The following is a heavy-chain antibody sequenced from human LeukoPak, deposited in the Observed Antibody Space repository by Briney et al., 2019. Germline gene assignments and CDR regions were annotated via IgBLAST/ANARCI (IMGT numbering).Heavy chain of an antibody. CDR2: IYSGGST. CDR1: GFTVSSNY. J-gene: IGHJ4*02. D-gene: IGHD3-10*01. V-gene: IGHV3-53*01. Sequence: GGSLRLSCAASGFTVSSNYMSWVRQAPGKGLEWVAVIYSGGSTYYADSVKGRFTISRDNSNNTLYLQMNSLRAEDTAVYYCARDGGYGSGSHYYSNWGQGTLVTVPS. CDR3: ARDGGYGSGSHYYSN.